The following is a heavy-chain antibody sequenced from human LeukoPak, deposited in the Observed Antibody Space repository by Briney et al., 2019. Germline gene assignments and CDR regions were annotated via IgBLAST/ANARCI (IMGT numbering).Heavy chain of an antibody. J-gene: IGHJ6*02. CDR2: INPNSGGT. D-gene: IGHD3-3*01. CDR3: ARDYDFWSGYIPYYYYGMDV. CDR1: GYTFTGYY. V-gene: IGHV1-2*06. Sequence: GASVKVSCKASGYTFTGYYMHWVRQAPGQGLEWMGRINPNSGGTNYAQKFQGRVTMTRDTSISTAYMELSRLRSDDTAVYYCARDYDFWSGYIPYYYYGMDVWGQGTTVTVSS.